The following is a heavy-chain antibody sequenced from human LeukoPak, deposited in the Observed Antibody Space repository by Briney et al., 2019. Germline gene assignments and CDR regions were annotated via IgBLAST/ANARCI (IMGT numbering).Heavy chain of an antibody. Sequence: GASVKVSCKASGYTFTGYYMHWVRQAPGQGLEWMGWINPNSGGTNYAQKFQGRVTMTRDTSISTAYMELSRLRSDDTAVYYCARDRLTYYDYVWGSYRPPWYMDVWGKGTTVTISS. CDR3: ARDRLTYYDYVWGSYRPPWYMDV. V-gene: IGHV1-2*02. D-gene: IGHD3-16*02. CDR2: INPNSGGT. CDR1: GYTFTGYY. J-gene: IGHJ6*03.